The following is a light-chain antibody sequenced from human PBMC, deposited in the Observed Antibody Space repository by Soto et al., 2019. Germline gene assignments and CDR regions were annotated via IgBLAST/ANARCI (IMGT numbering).Light chain of an antibody. CDR2: GAS. CDR1: QSVSSAY. V-gene: IGKV3-20*01. J-gene: IGKJ4*01. Sequence: EIVLTQSPGTLSLSPGERATLSCRASQSVSSAYLAWYLQKPGQAPRLLVYGASSRATGIPVRFSGSGSGTDFTLTISRLEPEDSAVYYCQQYGTSPLTFGGGTKVDIK. CDR3: QQYGTSPLT.